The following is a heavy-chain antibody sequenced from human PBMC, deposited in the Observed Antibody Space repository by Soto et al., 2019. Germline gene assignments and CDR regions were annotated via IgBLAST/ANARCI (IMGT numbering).Heavy chain of an antibody. D-gene: IGHD2-15*01. CDR2: MSNDGSHT. CDR1: GFTFRSNG. V-gene: IGHV3-30*18. Sequence: QVQLVESGEGVVQPGRSLRLSCAASGFTFRSNGMHWVRQAPGKGLEWVAVMSNDGSHTSYADSAKGRFTISRDNSKNTLYLQMNSLRAEDSGIYYCTKGCSSSSNCYIIDYWGQGALVTVSS. J-gene: IGHJ4*02. CDR3: TKGCSSSSNCYIIDY.